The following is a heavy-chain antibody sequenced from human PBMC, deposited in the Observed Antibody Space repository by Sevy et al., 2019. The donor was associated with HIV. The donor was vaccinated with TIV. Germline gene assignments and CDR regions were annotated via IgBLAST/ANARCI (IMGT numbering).Heavy chain of an antibody. V-gene: IGHV4-59*08. CDR2: VYDTGGT. CDR1: GGSINSDH. J-gene: IGHJ3*02. CDR3: ARRNDFDI. Sequence: SETLSLTCTVSGGSINSDHWNWIRQPPGKGLEWIGYVYDTGGTNYNPSLKNRVTISVDRTKNQFSLKLTSVTAADTAGYYCARRNDFDIWGQGTMVTVSS.